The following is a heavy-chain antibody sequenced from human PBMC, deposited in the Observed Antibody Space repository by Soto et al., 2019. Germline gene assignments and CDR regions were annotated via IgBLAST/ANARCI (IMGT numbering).Heavy chain of an antibody. J-gene: IGHJ1*01. Sequence: QVQLVQSGAEVKKPGSSVKVSCKASGGTFSTYPISWVRQAPGQGLEWMGGINPIFGTANYAQKLQGRVTLTADEPTPTAYMQLSSLRSDDTAVNYCARLRASNYEAYEHWGQGNLVSVSS. V-gene: IGHV1-69*12. CDR2: INPIFGTA. CDR1: GGTFSTYP. CDR3: ARLRASNYEAYEH. D-gene: IGHD4-4*01.